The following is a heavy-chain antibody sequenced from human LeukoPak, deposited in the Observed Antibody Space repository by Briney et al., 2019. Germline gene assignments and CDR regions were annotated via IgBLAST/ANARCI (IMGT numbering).Heavy chain of an antibody. V-gene: IGHV4-39*07. Sequence: SETLSLTCNVSGASISNSTYYWGWIRQPPGKGLEWIGSIYYSGSTYCKPSIKSRLTISVDTSKNQFSLNLSSVTAADTAVYYCARVGCSGGSCYRLRYYMDVWGKGTTVTVSS. J-gene: IGHJ6*03. CDR1: GASISNSTYY. D-gene: IGHD2-15*01. CDR2: IYYSGST. CDR3: ARVGCSGGSCYRLRYYMDV.